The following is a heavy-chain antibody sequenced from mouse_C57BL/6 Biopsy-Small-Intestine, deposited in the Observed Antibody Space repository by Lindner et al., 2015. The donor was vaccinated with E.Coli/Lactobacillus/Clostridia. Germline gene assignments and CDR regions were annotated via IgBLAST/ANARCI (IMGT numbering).Heavy chain of an antibody. Sequence: SVKVSCKASGYSFTTYGISWVRQVPGQGLEWMGWISVYNLNTDYGEKVQGRVTITADLSTDTVYMDLRGLTSDDTAVYFCARTHGGLYYFDYWGQGTQVTVSS. D-gene: IGHD2-12*01. CDR2: ISVYNLNT. J-gene: IGHJ2*01. CDR3: ARTHGGLYYFDY. V-gene: IGHV1-81*01. CDR1: GYSFTTYG.